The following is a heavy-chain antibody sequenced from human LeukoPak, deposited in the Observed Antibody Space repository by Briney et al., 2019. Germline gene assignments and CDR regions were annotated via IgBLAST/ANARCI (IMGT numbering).Heavy chain of an antibody. CDR3: ARRMYQPLVNFEY. Sequence: GESLKISCKGSGYSFTTYWIGWARQMPGKGLEWMGIIYPGDSDTRYSPSFQGQVTISADKSISTAYLQWRSLKASDTAMYYCARRMYQPLVNFEYWGQGTLVTVSS. CDR1: GYSFTTYW. J-gene: IGHJ4*02. D-gene: IGHD2-2*01. CDR2: IYPGDSDT. V-gene: IGHV5-51*01.